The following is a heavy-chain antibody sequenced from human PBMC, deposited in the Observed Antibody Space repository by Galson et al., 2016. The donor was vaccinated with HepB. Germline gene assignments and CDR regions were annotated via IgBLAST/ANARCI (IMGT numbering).Heavy chain of an antibody. J-gene: IGHJ3*02. V-gene: IGHV1-2*02. CDR3: ARDWTRSSSDDAFDI. CDR1: GYTFSGYY. CDR2: INPNSGGT. D-gene: IGHD6-6*01. Sequence: SVKVSCKASGYTFSGYYIHWVRQAPGQGLEWMGWINPNSGGTKYAQKFEGRVTMTRDTSINTVYMDLSRLRSDDTAVYFCARDWTRSSSDDAFDIWGQGTLVTVSS.